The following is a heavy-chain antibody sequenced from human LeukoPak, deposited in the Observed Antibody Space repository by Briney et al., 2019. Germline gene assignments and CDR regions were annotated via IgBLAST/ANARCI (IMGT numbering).Heavy chain of an antibody. Sequence: SESLSLTCTVSGGSISGDYWSWIRQSLQGLEWIGYIYYSGSTNYNPSLKSRVTISVDTSKNQFSLKLSSVTAADTAVYYCAGYPMTYCSSSSCTDYWGQGTLVTVSS. CDR2: IYYSGST. CDR1: GGSISGDY. CDR3: AGYPMTYCSSSSCTDY. V-gene: IGHV4-59*08. D-gene: IGHD2-2*01. J-gene: IGHJ4*02.